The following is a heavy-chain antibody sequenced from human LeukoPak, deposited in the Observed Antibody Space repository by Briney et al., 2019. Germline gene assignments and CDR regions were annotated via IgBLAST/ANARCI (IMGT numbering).Heavy chain of an antibody. CDR3: ARYIEKAMVAGDIDY. D-gene: IGHD5-18*01. CDR1: GYTFTSYY. Sequence: ASVKVSCKASGYTFTSYYMHWVRQAPGQGLEWMGIINPSGGSTSYAQKFQGRVTMTRDMSTSTVYMELSSLRSEDTAVYYCARYIEKAMVAGDIDYWGQGTLVTVSS. J-gene: IGHJ4*02. V-gene: IGHV1-46*01. CDR2: INPSGGST.